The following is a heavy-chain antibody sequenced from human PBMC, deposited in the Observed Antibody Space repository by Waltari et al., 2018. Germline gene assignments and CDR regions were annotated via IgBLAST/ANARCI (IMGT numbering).Heavy chain of an antibody. CDR2: INEDGSTT. CDR1: GFTFSRYW. D-gene: IGHD1-26*01. J-gene: IGHJ4*02. Sequence: EVLLVESGGGLVQPGGSLRRSCAASGFTFSRYWIHWVRQVPGKGLAWVSRINEDGSTTDYADSVKGRFTISRDNAKSTLYLQMNSLRAEDTAVYYCASDLAGAKDHWGQGTLVTVSS. V-gene: IGHV3-74*01. CDR3: ASDLAGAKDH.